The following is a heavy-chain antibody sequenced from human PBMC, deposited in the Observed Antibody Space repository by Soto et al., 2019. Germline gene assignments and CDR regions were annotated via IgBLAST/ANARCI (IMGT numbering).Heavy chain of an antibody. V-gene: IGHV3-48*03. CDR1: GFTFSSYE. D-gene: IGHD3-3*01. J-gene: IGHJ5*02. Sequence: EVQLVESGGGLVQPGGSLRLSCAASGFTFSSYEMNWVRQAPGKGLQWVSYISSSGSTIYYAESVKGRFTISRDNAKNSLYLQMNSLRAEDTAVYYCARVSFGVATAGFDPWGQGTLVTVSS. CDR2: ISSSGSTI. CDR3: ARVSFGVATAGFDP.